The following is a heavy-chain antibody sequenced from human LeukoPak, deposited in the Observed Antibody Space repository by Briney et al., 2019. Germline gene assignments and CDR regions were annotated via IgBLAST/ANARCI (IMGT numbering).Heavy chain of an antibody. D-gene: IGHD3-22*01. CDR3: ARDQFGYYDSSGTFDY. Sequence: SETLSLTCTVSGGSISGYYWSWIRQPPGKGLEWIGYIYYSGSTNYNPSLKSRVTISVDTSKNQFSLKLSSVTAADTAVYYCARDQFGYYDSSGTFDYWGQGTLVTVSS. CDR2: IYYSGST. J-gene: IGHJ4*02. CDR1: GGSISGYY. V-gene: IGHV4-59*01.